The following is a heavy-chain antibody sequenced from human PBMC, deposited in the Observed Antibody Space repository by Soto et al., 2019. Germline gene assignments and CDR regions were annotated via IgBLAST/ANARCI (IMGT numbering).Heavy chain of an antibody. CDR3: ARVNSNGSGAPTGNWFDP. CDR1: GGASMSHFY. D-gene: IGHD3-10*01. Sequence: SETLSLTCTVSGGASMSHFYWSWIRQPPGKALEWLGYISDSGNSNYNPSLKSRVTMPVDKSRSQFSLKLSSVTAADTAVYYCARVNSNGSGAPTGNWFDPWGQGTLVTVSS. V-gene: IGHV4-59*12. J-gene: IGHJ5*02. CDR2: ISDSGNS.